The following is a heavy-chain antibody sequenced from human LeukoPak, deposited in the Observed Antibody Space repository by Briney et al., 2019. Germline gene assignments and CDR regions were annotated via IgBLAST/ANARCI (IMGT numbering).Heavy chain of an antibody. D-gene: IGHD6-13*01. CDR3: ARWGIAAAGTTFDY. V-gene: IGHV3-21*01. CDR1: GFTFSSYS. Sequence: GGSLRLSCAASGFTFSSYSMNCVRQAPGKGLEWVSSISSSSSYIYYADSVKGRFTISRDNAKNSLYLQMNSLRAEDTAVYYCARWGIAAAGTTFDYWGQGNLVTVSS. J-gene: IGHJ4*02. CDR2: ISSSSSYI.